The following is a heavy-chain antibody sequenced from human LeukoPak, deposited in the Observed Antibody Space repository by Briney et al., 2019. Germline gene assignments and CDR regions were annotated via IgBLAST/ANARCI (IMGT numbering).Heavy chain of an antibody. CDR2: INRDGSRT. CDR3: AREDYGDYKYGY. V-gene: IGHV3-74*01. Sequence: GGSLRLSCAASGFTFSSNWIHWVRQAPGKGLVWVSRINRDGSRTSYADSVKGRFAISRDNAKNTLYLQMNSLRAEDTAVYYCAREDYGDYKYGYWGQGTLVTVSS. D-gene: IGHD4-17*01. CDR1: GFTFSSNW. J-gene: IGHJ4*02.